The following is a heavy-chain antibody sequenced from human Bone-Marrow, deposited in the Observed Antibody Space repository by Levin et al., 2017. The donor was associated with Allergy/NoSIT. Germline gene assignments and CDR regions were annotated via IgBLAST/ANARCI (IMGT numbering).Heavy chain of an antibody. J-gene: IGHJ4*01. V-gene: IGHV3-33*01. Sequence: PGESLKISCTASGFTFSNYAMHWVRQAPGKGLEWVALIWYDGFNKYYADSVEGRFTISRDNSKNTLYLQMNSLRAEDTAVYYCARVRDGSGTYYTPDYWGQGTLVTVSS. D-gene: IGHD3-10*01. CDR3: ARVRDGSGTYYTPDY. CDR1: GFTFSNYA. CDR2: IWYDGFNK.